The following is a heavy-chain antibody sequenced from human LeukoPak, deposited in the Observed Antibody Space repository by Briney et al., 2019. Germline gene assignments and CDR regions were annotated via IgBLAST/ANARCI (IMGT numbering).Heavy chain of an antibody. CDR2: IYHGRST. Sequence: PSETLSLTCTVSGYSISNGYYWGWIRQPPGKGREWTGTIYHGRSTYYNPSLKSRVTISVDTSKNQFSLKLSFVTAADTAVYYCARVGPWVNPDYYYYMDVWGKGTTVTVSS. V-gene: IGHV4-38-2*02. D-gene: IGHD1-14*01. CDR1: GYSISNGYY. J-gene: IGHJ6*03. CDR3: ARVGPWVNPDYYYYMDV.